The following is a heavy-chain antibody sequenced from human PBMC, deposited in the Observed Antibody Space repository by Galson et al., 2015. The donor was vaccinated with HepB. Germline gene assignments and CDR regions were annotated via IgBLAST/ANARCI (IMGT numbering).Heavy chain of an antibody. J-gene: IGHJ4*02. D-gene: IGHD2-2*01. CDR2: IYSGGST. CDR1: GFTVSSNY. V-gene: IGHV3-66*01. Sequence: SLRLSCAASGFTVSSNYMSWVRQAPGKGLEWVSVIYSGGSTYYADSVKGRFTISRDNSKNTLYLQMNSLRAEDTAVYYCAREKPKYCSSTSCSDYWGQGTLVTVSS. CDR3: AREKPKYCSSTSCSDY.